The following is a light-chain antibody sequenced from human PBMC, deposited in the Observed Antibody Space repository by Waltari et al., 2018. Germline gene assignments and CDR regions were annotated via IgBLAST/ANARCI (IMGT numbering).Light chain of an antibody. CDR1: SSTIGSNY. CDR3: AAWDDTLSGVV. CDR2: RNN. V-gene: IGLV1-47*01. J-gene: IGLJ2*01. Sequence: QSVLTQPPSGSGTPGQSVTISCSGSSSTIGSNYLYWYQQLPGTAPRLLIYRNNPRPSGVPDRFSGSKSGTSASLAISGLRSDDEADYYCAAWDDTLSGVVFGGGTKLTVL.